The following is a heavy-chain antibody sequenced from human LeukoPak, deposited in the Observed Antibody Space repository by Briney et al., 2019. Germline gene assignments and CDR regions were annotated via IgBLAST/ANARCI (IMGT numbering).Heavy chain of an antibody. D-gene: IGHD2-21*02. CDR1: GFTFSSYE. CDR2: ISSSGSTI. CDR3: ARGPAYCGGDCYSPFDY. J-gene: IGHJ4*02. Sequence: PGGSLRLSCAASGFTFSSYEMNWVRQAPGKGLEWVSYISSSGSTIYYADSVKGRFTISRDNAKNSLYLQMNSLRAEDTAVYYCARGPAYCGGDCYSPFDYWGQGTLVTVSS. V-gene: IGHV3-48*03.